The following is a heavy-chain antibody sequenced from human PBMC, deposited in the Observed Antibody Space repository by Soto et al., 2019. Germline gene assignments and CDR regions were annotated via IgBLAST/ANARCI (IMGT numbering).Heavy chain of an antibody. D-gene: IGHD3-10*01. CDR1: GFTFATYG. CDR2: TVATTGST. J-gene: IGHJ4*02. CDR3: ARVAGYGSGSRHFDR. Sequence: QVQLVQSGAEVTEPGASVKLSCKASGFTFATYGLSWVRQAPGQGLEWMGWTVATTGSTIYAQKFQGRATVTADRSTNIGYLELRSLTSDDTALYYCARVAGYGSGSRHFDRWGQGTLVTVSS. V-gene: IGHV1-18*01.